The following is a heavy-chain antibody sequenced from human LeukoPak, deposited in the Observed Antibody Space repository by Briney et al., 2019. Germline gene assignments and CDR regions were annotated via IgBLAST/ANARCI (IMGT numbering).Heavy chain of an antibody. J-gene: IGHJ6*02. V-gene: IGHV1-2*02. CDR2: INPNSGGT. CDR1: GYTFTGYY. Sequence: GASVKASCKASGYTFTGYYMHWVRQAPGQGLEWMGWINPNSGGTNYAQKFQGRVTMTRDTSISTAYMELSRLRSDDTAVYYCARAHYYYYGMDVWGQGTTVTVSS. CDR3: ARAHYYYYGMDV.